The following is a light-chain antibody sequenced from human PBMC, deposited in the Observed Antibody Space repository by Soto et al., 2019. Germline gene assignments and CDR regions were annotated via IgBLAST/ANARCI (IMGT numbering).Light chain of an antibody. V-gene: IGKV3-15*01. CDR2: CAS. CDR1: QGVGTN. CDR3: QQYTTWPSLT. J-gene: IGKJ4*01. Sequence: EIVMTQSPATLAVSPGERATLSCRASQGVGTNLAWYQQKPGQAPRLLFYCASTRATGIPARVSGSGSRTQFTLTVSSLQSEGFAVYYCQQYTTWPSLTFGGETKEEI.